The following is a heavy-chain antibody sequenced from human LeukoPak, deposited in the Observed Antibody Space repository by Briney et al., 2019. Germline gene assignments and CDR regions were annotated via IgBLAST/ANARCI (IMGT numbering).Heavy chain of an antibody. J-gene: IGHJ4*02. CDR2: IWYDGSNK. D-gene: IGHD3-22*01. CDR3: ARSGNYYDSSGYPYY. V-gene: IGHV3-33*01. Sequence: PGGSLRLSCAASGFTFSSYGMHWVRQAPGKGLEWVAVIWYDGSNKYYADSVKGRFTISRDNSKNTLYLQMNSLRAEDTAVYYCARSGNYYDSSGYPYYWGQGTLVTVSS. CDR1: GFTFSSYG.